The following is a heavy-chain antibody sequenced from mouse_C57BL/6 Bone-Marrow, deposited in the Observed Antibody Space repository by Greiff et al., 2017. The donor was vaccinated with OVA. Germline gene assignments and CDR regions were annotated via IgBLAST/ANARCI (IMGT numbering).Heavy chain of an antibody. CDR3: FTTVVDYAMDY. J-gene: IGHJ4*01. Sequence: QVQLQQSGAELARPGASVKLSCKASGYTFTSYGISWVKQRTGQGLEWIGEIYPRSGNTYYNEKFNGKATLTADKSSSTAYMELRSLTSEDSAVYFCFTTVVDYAMDYWGQGTSVTVSS. V-gene: IGHV1-81*01. CDR1: GYTFTSYG. D-gene: IGHD1-1*01. CDR2: IYPRSGNT.